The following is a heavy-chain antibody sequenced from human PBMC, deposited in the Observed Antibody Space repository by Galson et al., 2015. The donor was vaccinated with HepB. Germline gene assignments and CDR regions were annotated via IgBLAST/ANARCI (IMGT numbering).Heavy chain of an antibody. Sequence: SLRLSCAASGFTFSSYSMNWVRQAPGKGLEWVSSISSSSSYIYYADSVKGRFTISRDNAKNSLYLQMNSLRAEDTAVYYCAKAAVHYFDGSGPIDYWGQGTLVTVSS. V-gene: IGHV3-21*01. CDR2: ISSSSSYI. J-gene: IGHJ4*02. CDR1: GFTFSSYS. D-gene: IGHD3-22*01. CDR3: AKAAVHYFDGSGPIDY.